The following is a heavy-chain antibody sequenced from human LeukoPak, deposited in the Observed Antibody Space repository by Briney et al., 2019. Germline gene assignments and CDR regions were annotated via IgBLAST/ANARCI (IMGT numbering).Heavy chain of an antibody. CDR2: IYYSGST. CDR3: ARAPGYSSVTSGDY. J-gene: IGHJ4*02. V-gene: IGHV4-39*01. D-gene: IGHD6-19*01. Sequence: SETLSPTCTVSGGSISSSSYYWGWIRQPPGKGLEWIGSIYYSGSTYYNPSLKSRVTISVDTSKNQFSLKLSSVTAADTAVYYCARAPGYSSVTSGDYWGQGTLVTVSS. CDR1: GGSISSSSYY.